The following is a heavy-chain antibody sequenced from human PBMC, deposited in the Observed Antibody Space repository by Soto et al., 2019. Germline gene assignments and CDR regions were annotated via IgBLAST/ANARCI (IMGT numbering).Heavy chain of an antibody. CDR1: GGSFSGYC. D-gene: IGHD3-10*01. Sequence: QVQLQQWGAGLLKPSETLSLTCDVYGGSFSGYCWSWIRQPPGKGLEWSGEIDHNGHTNYNPSLKSRATISVDRSKNKFSLMLSSMTAADTAIYYCAPYGSGIYYISRDQYWGQGTLVTVSS. J-gene: IGHJ4*02. V-gene: IGHV4-34*01. CDR3: APYGSGIYYISRDQY. CDR2: IDHNGHT.